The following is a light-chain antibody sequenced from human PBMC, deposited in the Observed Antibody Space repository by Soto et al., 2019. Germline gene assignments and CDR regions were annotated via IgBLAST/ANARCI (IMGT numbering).Light chain of an antibody. CDR2: EVS. Sequence: QSALTQPPSASGSPGQSVTISCTGTSSDVGGYNYVSWYQQHPGKAPKLMLSEVSKRPSGVPDRFSGSKSGNTASLTVSGLQAEAEAGYYCSSFAGNNNLVFGGGTKLTVL. CDR1: SSDVGGYNY. CDR3: SSFAGNNNLV. V-gene: IGLV2-8*01. J-gene: IGLJ2*01.